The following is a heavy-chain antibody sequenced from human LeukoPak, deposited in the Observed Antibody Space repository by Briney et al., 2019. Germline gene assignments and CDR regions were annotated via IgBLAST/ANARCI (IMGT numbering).Heavy chain of an antibody. CDR3: ARGVIAAAGTFWFDP. CDR2: INPNSGGT. V-gene: IGHV1-2*06. D-gene: IGHD6-13*01. J-gene: IGHJ5*02. Sequence: ASVKVSCKASGYTFTGYYMHWVRQAPGQGLEWMGRINPNSGGTNYAQKFQGRVTMTRDTPISTAYMELSRLRSDDTAVYYCARGVIAAAGTFWFDPWGQGTLVTVSS. CDR1: GYTFTGYY.